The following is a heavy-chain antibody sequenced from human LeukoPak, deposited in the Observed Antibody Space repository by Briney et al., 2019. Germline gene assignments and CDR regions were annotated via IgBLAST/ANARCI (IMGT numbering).Heavy chain of an antibody. D-gene: IGHD2-2*01. CDR1: GYTFTSYG. CDR3: ARDAGPFVPAAALDY. Sequence: ASVKVSCKASGYTFTSYGISWVRQAPGQGLEWMGWISAYNGNTNCAQKLQGSVTMTTDTSTSTAYMELRSLRSDDTAVYYCARDAGPFVPAAALDYWGQGTLVTVSS. J-gene: IGHJ4*02. V-gene: IGHV1-18*01. CDR2: ISAYNGNT.